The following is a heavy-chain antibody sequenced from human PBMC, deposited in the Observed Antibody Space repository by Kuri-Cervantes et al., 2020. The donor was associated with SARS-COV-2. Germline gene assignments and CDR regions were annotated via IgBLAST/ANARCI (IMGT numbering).Heavy chain of an antibody. CDR3: AREWAVVNYFDY. CDR1: GGSISSGDYY. D-gene: IGHD4-23*01. Sequence: SETLSLTCTVSGGSISSGDYYWSWIRQPAGKGLEWIGYIYTSGSTNYNPSLKSRVTISVDTSKNQFSLKLSSVTAADTAVYYCAREWAVVNYFDYWGQGTLVTVSS. V-gene: IGHV4-61*09. J-gene: IGHJ4*02. CDR2: IYTSGST.